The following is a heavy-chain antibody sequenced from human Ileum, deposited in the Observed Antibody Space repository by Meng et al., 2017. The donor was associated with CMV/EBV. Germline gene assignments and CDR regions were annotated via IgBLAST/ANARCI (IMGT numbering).Heavy chain of an antibody. V-gene: IGHV3-30*02. CDR1: GITFSDAG. CDR2: IYSDGSNK. Sequence: QVELVGAGGGVVHPGGSPRLSCAVSGITFSDAGMRWVRQAPGKGLEWVAFIYSDGSNKYYADSVKGRFTISRDNSGNTVYLQMNSLRPEDTAVYYCAKDKGKMYIDYWGQGALVTVSS. CDR3: AKDKGKMYIDY. J-gene: IGHJ4*02. D-gene: IGHD3-10*01.